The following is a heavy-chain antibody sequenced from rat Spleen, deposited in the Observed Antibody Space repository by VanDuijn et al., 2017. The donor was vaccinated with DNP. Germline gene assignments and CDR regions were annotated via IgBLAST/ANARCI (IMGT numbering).Heavy chain of an antibody. CDR2: ISPTGGYT. Sequence: EVQLVESGGGLVQPGRSLKLSCAASRFTFSNFGMHWIRQAPTKGLEWVASISPTGGYTYYRDSVKGRFTISRDNAKSTLYLQMDSLRSEDTATYYCATSPGPNWFAYWGQGTLVTVSS. CDR3: ATSPGPNWFAY. CDR1: RFTFSNFG. V-gene: IGHV5-19*01. D-gene: IGHD1-4*01. J-gene: IGHJ3*01.